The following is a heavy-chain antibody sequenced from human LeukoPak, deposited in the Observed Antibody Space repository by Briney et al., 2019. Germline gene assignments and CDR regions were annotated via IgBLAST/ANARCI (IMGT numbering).Heavy chain of an antibody. Sequence: GGSLRLSCAASGFTFSSYAMSWVRQAPGKGLEWVSAIRGSGGSTYYADSVKGRFTISRDNSKNTLYLQINSLRAEDTAVYYCAKDGYSSGWYYYYYMDVWGKGTTVTVSS. J-gene: IGHJ6*03. CDR3: AKDGYSSGWYYYYYMDV. CDR1: GFTFSSYA. V-gene: IGHV3-23*01. D-gene: IGHD6-19*01. CDR2: IRGSGGST.